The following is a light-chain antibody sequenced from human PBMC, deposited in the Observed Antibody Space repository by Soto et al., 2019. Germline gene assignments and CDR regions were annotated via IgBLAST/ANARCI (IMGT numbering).Light chain of an antibody. J-gene: IGLJ3*02. V-gene: IGLV2-14*01. CDR3: SSFTSSNTWV. CDR1: SSDVGGHNY. CDR2: EVS. Sequence: QSVLTQPASVSGSPGQSITISCTGTSSDVGGHNYVSWYQQQHAGKAPKLMIYEVSNRPSGVSNRFSGSKSDNTASMTISGLQAEDEADYYCSSFTSSNTWVFGGGTKLTVL.